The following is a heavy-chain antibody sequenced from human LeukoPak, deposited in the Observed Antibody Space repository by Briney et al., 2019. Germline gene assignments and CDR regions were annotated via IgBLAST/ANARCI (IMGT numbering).Heavy chain of an antibody. CDR3: ARGQGRRLYCGGDCYYDY. CDR1: GGSISSYY. V-gene: IGHV4-4*07. J-gene: IGHJ4*02. Sequence: SETLSLTCTVSGGSISSYYWSWIRQPAGKGLEWIGRIYTSGSTNYNPSLKSRVTMSVDTSKNQFSLKLSSVTAADTAVYYCARGQGRRLYCGGDCYYDYWGQGTLVTVS. D-gene: IGHD2-21*01. CDR2: IYTSGST.